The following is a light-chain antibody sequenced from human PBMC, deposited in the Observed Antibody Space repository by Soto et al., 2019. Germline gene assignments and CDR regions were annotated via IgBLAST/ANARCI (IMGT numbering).Light chain of an antibody. J-gene: IGKJ5*01. CDR3: QQRSIWPLT. Sequence: VWTQSPATLSLTPGDRATLSCRASQSVSSYFAWYQQKPGQAPRLLIYDASNRATGIPARFSGSGSGTDFTLTISSLEAEDFAVYYCQQRSIWPLTFGQGTRLEIK. CDR2: DAS. V-gene: IGKV3-11*01. CDR1: QSVSSY.